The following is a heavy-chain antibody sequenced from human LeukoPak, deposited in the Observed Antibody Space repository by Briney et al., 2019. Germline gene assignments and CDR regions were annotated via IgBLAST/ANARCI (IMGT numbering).Heavy chain of an antibody. CDR1: GGSISSGGYS. D-gene: IGHD1-14*01. Sequence: SETLSLTCAVSGGSISSGGYSWSWIRQPPGKGLEWIGYIYHSGSTYYNPSLKSRVTISVDTSKNQFSLKLSSVTAADTAVYYCARVTHNAAGIDYWGQGTLVTVSS. V-gene: IGHV4-30-2*01. CDR2: IYHSGST. CDR3: ARVTHNAAGIDY. J-gene: IGHJ4*02.